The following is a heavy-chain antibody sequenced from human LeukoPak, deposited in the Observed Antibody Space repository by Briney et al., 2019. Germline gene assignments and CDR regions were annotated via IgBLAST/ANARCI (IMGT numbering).Heavy chain of an antibody. Sequence: SETLSLTCAVYGVSFNGYYWSWIRQPPGKGLEWIGEINHSGSTNYNPSLKSRVTMSVDTSKNQVSLKLSSVTAADTAVYYCARGPGSGSYFAWFDPWGQGTQVTVSS. CDR2: INHSGST. V-gene: IGHV4-34*01. CDR3: ARGPGSGSYFAWFDP. CDR1: GVSFNGYY. J-gene: IGHJ5*02. D-gene: IGHD3-10*01.